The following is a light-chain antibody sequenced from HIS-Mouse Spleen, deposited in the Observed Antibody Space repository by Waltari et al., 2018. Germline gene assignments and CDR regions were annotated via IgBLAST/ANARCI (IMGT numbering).Light chain of an antibody. Sequence: QSALTQPASVSGSPGQSITISCPRTSSHVGGYNYVTWYQQHPGKAPKLLIYDVSNRPSGVSNRFSGSKSGNTASLTISGLQAEDEADYYCSSYTSSSTYVFGTGTKVTVL. CDR2: DVS. J-gene: IGLJ1*01. CDR3: SSYTSSSTYV. CDR1: SSHVGGYNY. V-gene: IGLV2-14*03.